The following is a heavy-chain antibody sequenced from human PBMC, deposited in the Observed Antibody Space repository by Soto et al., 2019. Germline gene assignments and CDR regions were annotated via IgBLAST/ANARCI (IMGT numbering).Heavy chain of an antibody. CDR1: RFTFSSYG. D-gene: IGHD3-10*01. CDR2: IWYDGSNK. CDR3: ARDPTPYGSGRMDV. Sequence: GGSLRLSCAASRFTFSSYGMHWVRQAPGKGLEWVAVIWYDGSNKYYADSVKGRFTISRDNSKNTLYLQMNSLRAEDTAVYYCARDPTPYGSGRMDVWGQGTTVTVSS. V-gene: IGHV3-33*01. J-gene: IGHJ6*02.